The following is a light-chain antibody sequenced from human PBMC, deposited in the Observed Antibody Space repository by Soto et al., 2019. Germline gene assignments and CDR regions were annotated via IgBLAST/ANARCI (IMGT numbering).Light chain of an antibody. CDR1: QSVSSD. CDR3: QQYNDWPPIT. CDR2: GAS. Sequence: EIVMTQSPANLSVSPGERATLSCRASQSVSSDLGWYQQKAGQAPRLLIYGASIRATGIPARFSGSGSGTEFTLTISSLQSEDFAVYYCQQYNDWPPITFGQGTRLEIK. V-gene: IGKV3-15*01. J-gene: IGKJ5*01.